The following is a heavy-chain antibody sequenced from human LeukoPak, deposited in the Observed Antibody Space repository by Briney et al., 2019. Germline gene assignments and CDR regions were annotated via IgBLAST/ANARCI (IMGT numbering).Heavy chain of an antibody. CDR2: IYYSGST. CDR1: GGSISSYY. CDR3: ARASGGSFGY. Sequence: SETLSLTCTVSGGSISSYYCSWIRQPPGKGLEWIGYIYYSGSTNYNPSLKSRVTISVDTSKNQFSLKLSSVTAADTAVYYCARASGGSFGYWGQGTLVTVSS. D-gene: IGHD2-15*01. V-gene: IGHV4-59*01. J-gene: IGHJ4*02.